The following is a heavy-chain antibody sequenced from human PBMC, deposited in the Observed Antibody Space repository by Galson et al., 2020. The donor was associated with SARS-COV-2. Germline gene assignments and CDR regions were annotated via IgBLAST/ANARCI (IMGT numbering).Heavy chain of an antibody. V-gene: IGHV3-48*03. CDR1: GFTFSTYE. CDR3: ASLLPSFGNVY. D-gene: IGHD3-3*01. J-gene: IGHJ4*02. CDR2: IDRSGSII. Sequence: GGSLRLSCVASGFTFSTYEFNWVRQAPGKGLEWVSYIDRSGSIIEYADSVKGRFTMYRDNAKNSLFLQMTSLRVDDTAFYYCASLLPSFGNVYWGQGSLVTVSS.